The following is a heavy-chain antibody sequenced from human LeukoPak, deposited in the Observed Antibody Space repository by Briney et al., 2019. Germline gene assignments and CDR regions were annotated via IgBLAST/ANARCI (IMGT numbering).Heavy chain of an antibody. D-gene: IGHD2-2*01. J-gene: IGHJ4*02. V-gene: IGHV3-30-3*01. CDR1: GFTFSSYA. Sequence: GRSLRLSCAASGFTFSSYAMHWVRQAPGKGLEWVAVISYDGSNKYYADSVKGRFTISRDNSKNTVSLQMNSLRVEDTAVYYCTRDHITSWQIDFWGQGTMVTVSS. CDR3: TRDHITSWQIDF. CDR2: ISYDGSNK.